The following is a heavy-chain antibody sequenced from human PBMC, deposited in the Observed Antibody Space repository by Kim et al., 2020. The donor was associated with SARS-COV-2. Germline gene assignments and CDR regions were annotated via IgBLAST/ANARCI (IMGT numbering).Heavy chain of an antibody. CDR3: AKQLGLAN. Sequence: GGTTYDADTVKGRFSSSRYNCKNTLQLQMNSLRAEDTALYYWAKQLGLANWGQGTLVTVSS. V-gene: IGHV3-23*01. D-gene: IGHD7-27*01. J-gene: IGHJ4*02. CDR2: GGTT.